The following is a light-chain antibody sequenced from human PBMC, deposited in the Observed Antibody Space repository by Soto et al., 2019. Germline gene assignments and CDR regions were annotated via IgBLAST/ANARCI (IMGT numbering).Light chain of an antibody. V-gene: IGKV3-15*01. Sequence: EIVMTQSPATLSVSPGERATLSCRASQSVSSNLAWYQQKPGQAPRLLIYGAPTRATGIPARFSVSGSGTEFTLTISSLKSEEFAVYYCQQYNNWPPWTFGQGTK. CDR3: QQYNNWPPWT. J-gene: IGKJ1*01. CDR1: QSVSSN. CDR2: GAP.